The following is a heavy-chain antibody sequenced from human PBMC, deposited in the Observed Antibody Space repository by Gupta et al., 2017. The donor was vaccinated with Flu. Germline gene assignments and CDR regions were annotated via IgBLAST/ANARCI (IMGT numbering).Heavy chain of an antibody. CDR2: ISYSGST. Sequence: QVQLQESGPGLVKPSETLSLNCIVSNGPIGSFYWNWIRQSPGKGLEWIGYISYSGSTRINPSLKSRVSMSVDTSRNQFSLELHSVTAADTALYYCARHDEVGASWDDAFDVWGQGTLVTVSS. CDR3: ARHDEVGASWDDAFDV. J-gene: IGHJ3*01. V-gene: IGHV4-59*08. D-gene: IGHD1-26*01. CDR1: NGPIGSFY.